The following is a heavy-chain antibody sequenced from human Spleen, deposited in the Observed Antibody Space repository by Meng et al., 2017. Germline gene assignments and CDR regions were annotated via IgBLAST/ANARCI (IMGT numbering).Heavy chain of an antibody. Sequence: QVPPEAARPRLLRTPGTPSLPSAVSGDTSSSWDWWSWVRQPPGKGLEWIGEISQGSGTTNYNPSLKSRVTISLDKSKNQFSLNVNSVTAADTAVYYCVRNEGYSFGAWGQGTLVTVSS. CDR1: GDTSSSWDW. V-gene: IGHV4-4*03. CDR3: VRNEGYSFGA. D-gene: IGHD2-21*01. CDR2: ISQGSGTT. J-gene: IGHJ5*02.